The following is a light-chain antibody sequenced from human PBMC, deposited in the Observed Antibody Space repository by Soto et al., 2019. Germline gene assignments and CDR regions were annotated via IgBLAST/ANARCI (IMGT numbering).Light chain of an antibody. J-gene: IGLJ3*02. Sequence: QSVLTQPPSMSAAPGQAITIPGSGSSSDIGNNYVSWYQQLPGTAPKLIIYDTDMRPSGIPDRFSGSKSGTSATLGITGLQTGDEADYYCAAWHTSRSVLLFGGGTKLTVL. CDR2: DTD. V-gene: IGLV1-51*01. CDR3: AAWHTSRSVLL. CDR1: SSDIGNNY.